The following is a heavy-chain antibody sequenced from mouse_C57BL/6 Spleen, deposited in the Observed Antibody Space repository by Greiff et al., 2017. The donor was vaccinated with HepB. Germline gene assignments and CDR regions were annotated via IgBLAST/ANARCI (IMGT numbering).Heavy chain of an antibody. CDR3: ARGGATMVTTDFDV. D-gene: IGHD2-2*01. CDR1: GYTFTSYG. CDR2: IYPRSGNT. J-gene: IGHJ1*03. Sequence: QVQLQQSGAELARPGASVKLSCKASGYTFTSYGISWVKQRTGQGLEWIGEIYPRSGNTYYNEKFKGKATLTADKSSSTAYMELRSLTSEDSAVYVCARGGATMVTTDFDVWGTGTTVTVAS. V-gene: IGHV1-81*01.